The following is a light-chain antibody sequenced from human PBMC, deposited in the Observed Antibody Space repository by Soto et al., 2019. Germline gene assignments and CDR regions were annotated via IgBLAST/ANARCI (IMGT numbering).Light chain of an antibody. Sequence: QSVMTQPASVSASPGQSITISCTVTSRDVDGYIYVSWDPRHPDKATKLMIYDVSNRPSGVCNRFSGSKSGNTACLTISALQAEDETDYYCCSYTSHNTYDFGTGTKVTVL. CDR3: CSYTSHNTYD. V-gene: IGLV2-14*01. CDR1: SRDVDGYIY. J-gene: IGLJ1*01. CDR2: DVS.